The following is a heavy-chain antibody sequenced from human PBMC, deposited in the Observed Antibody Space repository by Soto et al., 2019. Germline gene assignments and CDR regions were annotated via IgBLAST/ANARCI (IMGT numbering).Heavy chain of an antibody. D-gene: IGHD4-17*01. V-gene: IGHV1-18*01. Sequence: ASVKVSCKASGYTFTSYGISWVRQAPGQGLEWMGWISAYNGNTNYAQKLQGRVTMTTDTSTSTAYMELRSPRSDDTAVYYCARGIRSTRDYYGMDVWGQGTTVTVSS. CDR2: ISAYNGNT. CDR1: GYTFTSYG. J-gene: IGHJ6*02. CDR3: ARGIRSTRDYYGMDV.